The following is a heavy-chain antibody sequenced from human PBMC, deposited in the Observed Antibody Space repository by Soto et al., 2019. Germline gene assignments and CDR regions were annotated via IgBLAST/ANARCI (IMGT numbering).Heavy chain of an antibody. V-gene: IGHV3-11*01. CDR2: ISSSGSTI. J-gene: IGHJ6*03. CDR1: GFTFSDYY. CDR3: ARDYASASNYYYYMDV. Sequence: GGSLRLSCAASGFTFSDYYMSWIRQAPGKGLEWVSYISSSGSTIDYADSVKGRFTISRDNAKNSLYLQMNNLRAEDTAVYYCARDYASASNYYYYMDVWGKGTTVTVSS. D-gene: IGHD3-10*01.